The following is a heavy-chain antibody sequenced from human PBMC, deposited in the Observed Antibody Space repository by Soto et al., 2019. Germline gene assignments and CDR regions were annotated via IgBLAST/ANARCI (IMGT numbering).Heavy chain of an antibody. CDR3: AKDGGPRAAAGVSGFDP. D-gene: IGHD6-13*01. V-gene: IGHV3-23*01. J-gene: IGHJ5*02. Sequence: GGSLRLSCAASGFTFSSYAMSWVRQAPGKGLEWVSAISGSGGSTYYADSVKGRFTISGDNSKNTLYLQMNSLRAEDTAVYYCAKDGGPRAAAGVSGFDPWGQGTLVTVSS. CDR1: GFTFSSYA. CDR2: ISGSGGST.